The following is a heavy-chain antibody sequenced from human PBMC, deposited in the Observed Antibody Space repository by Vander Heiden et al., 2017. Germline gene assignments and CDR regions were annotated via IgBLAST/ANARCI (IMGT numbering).Heavy chain of an antibody. Sequence: QLQDSGAGLVKSPGPQSLTFRCIGRSPTVSSIYWGWIRQPPGKGLEWSATVNDSGITYYNPTLKSRVTISADTAKNQFSLKLTTVTAADTATYYCARLNGGGITGDFGDWGQGTLVTVSS. CDR2: VNDSGIT. CDR3: ARLNGGGITGDFGD. CDR1: GRSPTVSSIY. J-gene: IGHJ4*02. D-gene: IGHD2-15*01. V-gene: IGHV4-39*01.